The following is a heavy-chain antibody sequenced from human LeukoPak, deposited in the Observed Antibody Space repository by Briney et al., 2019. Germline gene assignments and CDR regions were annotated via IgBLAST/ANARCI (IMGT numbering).Heavy chain of an antibody. Sequence: AGGSLRLSCAASGFTFSSYGMHWVRQAPGKGLEWVAVIWYDGSNKYYADSVKGRFTISRDNSKNTLYLQMNSLGTEDTGVYYCYTVLVWGGYDAKETDKWGQGTLVTVSS. V-gene: IGHV3-33*01. CDR1: GFTFSSYG. CDR3: YTVLVWGGYDAKETDK. CDR2: IWYDGSNK. D-gene: IGHD5-12*01. J-gene: IGHJ4*02.